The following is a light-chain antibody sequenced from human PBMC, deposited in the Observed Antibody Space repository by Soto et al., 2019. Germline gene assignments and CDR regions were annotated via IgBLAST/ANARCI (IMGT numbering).Light chain of an antibody. CDR1: QSVSTY. CDR3: QQRSTWLT. J-gene: IGKJ4*01. Sequence: EIVLTQSPATLSLSPGERATLSCRASQSVSTYLAWYQQKSGQAPRLLIYDASNRATGIPARFSGGGSGTDFTLTISSLEPEDFALYYCQQRSTWLTFGGGTKVDIK. CDR2: DAS. V-gene: IGKV3-11*01.